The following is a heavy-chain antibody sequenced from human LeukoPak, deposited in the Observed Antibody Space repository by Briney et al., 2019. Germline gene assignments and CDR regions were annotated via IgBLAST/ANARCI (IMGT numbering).Heavy chain of an antibody. CDR2: IYPGDSDT. CDR3: ARLWVATLDS. V-gene: IGHV5-51*01. Sequence: GESLKISCKGSGYSFSSYWIVWVRQMPGEGLEWMGIIYPGDSDTRYSPSFQGQVAISADKSISTAYLQWSSLKASDTAMYYCARLWVATLDSWGQGTLVTVSS. CDR1: GYSFSSYW. D-gene: IGHD5-12*01. J-gene: IGHJ4*02.